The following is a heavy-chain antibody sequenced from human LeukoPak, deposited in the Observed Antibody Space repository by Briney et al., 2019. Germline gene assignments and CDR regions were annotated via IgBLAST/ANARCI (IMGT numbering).Heavy chain of an antibody. V-gene: IGHV4-39*01. CDR2: ISYSGST. D-gene: IGHD7-27*01. CDR1: GGSISNNNYY. J-gene: IGHJ4*02. CDR3: ARLAWGRLDY. Sequence: PSETLSLTCTVSGGSISNNNYYWGWIRQPPGKGLEWIGSISYSGSTYYNPSLKSRVTISVDTSKNQFSLKLSSVTAADTAVYYCARLAWGRLDYWGQGTLVTVSS.